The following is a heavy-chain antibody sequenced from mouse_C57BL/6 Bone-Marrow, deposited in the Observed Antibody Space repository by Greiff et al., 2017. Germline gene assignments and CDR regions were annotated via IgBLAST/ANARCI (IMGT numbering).Heavy chain of an antibody. J-gene: IGHJ1*03. D-gene: IGHD1-1*01. CDR2: IYPRSGNT. CDR3: ARKSTTVVVPRWYFDV. Sequence: QLQQSGAELARPGASVKLSCKASGYTFTSYGISWVKQRTGQGLEWIGEIYPRSGNTYYNEKFKGKATLTAYTSSSTAYMELRSLTSEDSAVYFCARKSTTVVVPRWYFDVCGTGTTVTVYS. V-gene: IGHV1-81*01. CDR1: GYTFTSYG.